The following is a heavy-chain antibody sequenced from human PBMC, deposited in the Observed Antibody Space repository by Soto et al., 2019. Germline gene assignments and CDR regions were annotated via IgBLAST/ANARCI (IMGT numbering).Heavy chain of an antibody. V-gene: IGHV4-31*03. CDR2: IYYSGST. CDR3: ARRNPDLKIFGVVTTRVPNWFDP. J-gene: IGHJ5*02. Sequence: QVQLQESGPGLVKPSQTLSLTCTVSGGSISSGGYYWSWIRQHPGKGLEWIGYIYYSGSTYYNPSLKSRVTISVDTSKNQFSLKLSSVTAADTAVYYCARRNPDLKIFGVVTTRVPNWFDPWGQGTLVTVSS. CDR1: GGSISSGGYY. D-gene: IGHD3-3*01.